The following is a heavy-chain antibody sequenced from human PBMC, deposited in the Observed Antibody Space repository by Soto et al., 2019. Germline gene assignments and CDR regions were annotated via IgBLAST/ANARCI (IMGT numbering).Heavy chain of an antibody. Sequence: ESGGGLVQPGGSLRLSCATSGFTFGNYGMNWVRQAPGKGLGWVSGISGGGGNTYYADSVKGRFTISRDPSKNTVFLEMNSLRAEDTAVYYCAKGFIVVVTVLRPDDAFDVWGQGTLVTVSS. V-gene: IGHV3-23*01. CDR1: GFTFGNYG. D-gene: IGHD2-21*02. CDR2: ISGGGGNT. J-gene: IGHJ3*01. CDR3: AKGFIVVVTVLRPDDAFDV.